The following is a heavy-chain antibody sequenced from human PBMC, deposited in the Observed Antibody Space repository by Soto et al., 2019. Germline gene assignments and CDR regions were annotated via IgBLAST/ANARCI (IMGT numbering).Heavy chain of an antibody. CDR3: ARQYSSGWHSYYYYGMDV. V-gene: IGHV5-51*01. CDR2: IYPGDSDT. J-gene: IGHJ6*02. D-gene: IGHD6-19*01. CDR1: GYSFTSYW. Sequence: GESLKISCKGSGYSFTSYWIGWVRQMPGKGLEWMGIIYPGDSDTRYSPSFQGQVTISADKSISTAYLQWSSLKASDTAMYYCARQYSSGWHSYYYYGMDVWGQGTTVTVSS.